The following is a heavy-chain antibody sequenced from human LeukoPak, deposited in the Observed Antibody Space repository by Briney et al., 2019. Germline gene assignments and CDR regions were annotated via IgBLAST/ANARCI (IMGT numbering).Heavy chain of an antibody. Sequence: GGSLRLSCAASGFIFSTCTMNWVRQAPGKGLEWVASISSSSSFIYYADSVKGRFTISRDNAKNSLYLQMNSLRAEDTVVYYCASLGATNNWFDPWGQGTLVTVSS. J-gene: IGHJ5*02. D-gene: IGHD1-26*01. CDR3: ASLGATNNWFDP. CDR2: ISSSSSFI. CDR1: GFIFSTCT. V-gene: IGHV3-21*01.